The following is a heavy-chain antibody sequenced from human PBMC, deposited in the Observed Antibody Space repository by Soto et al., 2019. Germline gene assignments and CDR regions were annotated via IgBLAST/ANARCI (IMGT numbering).Heavy chain of an antibody. V-gene: IGHV4-31*03. Sequence: QVQLHESGPGLVKPSQTLSLTCTVSGGSITRGGYNWSWIRQPPGRDLEWIVNIFFSGGTDYNPSFMSRPTMPIDTSKNQFCPKVPSVSAAETAVYYCAREIGRVFEIWGQGILVTVSS. J-gene: IGHJ4*02. CDR1: GGSITRGGYN. D-gene: IGHD3-9*01. CDR3: AREIGRVFEI. CDR2: IFFSGGT.